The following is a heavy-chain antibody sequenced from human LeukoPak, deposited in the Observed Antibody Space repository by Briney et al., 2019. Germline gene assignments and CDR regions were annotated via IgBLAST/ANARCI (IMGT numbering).Heavy chain of an antibody. Sequence: GGSLRLSCAASGFTFSSYSMNWVRQAPGKGLEWVSSISSSSSYIYHADSVKGRFTISRDNAKNSLYLQMNSLRAEDTAVYYCASRVSNDYWGQGTLVTVSS. CDR1: GFTFSSYS. V-gene: IGHV3-21*01. J-gene: IGHJ4*02. CDR2: ISSSSSYI. CDR3: ASRVSNDY. D-gene: IGHD5/OR15-5a*01.